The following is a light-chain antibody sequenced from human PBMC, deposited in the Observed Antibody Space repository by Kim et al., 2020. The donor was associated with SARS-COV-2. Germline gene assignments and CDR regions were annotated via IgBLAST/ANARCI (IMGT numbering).Light chain of an antibody. Sequence: GQSVTISCSGGRSRIESNYVYWYVQLAGTAPKLLIYKTNQPPSGVPDRFSGSKSGTSASLDISGLRSDDEADYFCATWDDNLYSPVFGGGTQLTVL. CDR2: KTN. CDR3: ATWDDNLYSPV. CDR1: RSRIESNY. J-gene: IGLJ2*01. V-gene: IGLV1-47*01.